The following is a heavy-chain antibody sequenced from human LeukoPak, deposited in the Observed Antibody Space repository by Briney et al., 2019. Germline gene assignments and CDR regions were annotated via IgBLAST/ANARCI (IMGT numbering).Heavy chain of an antibody. V-gene: IGHV3-23*01. Sequence: GGSLRLSCAASGFTYSSYAMSGVRQPPGKGLECVSDISDSGGSTFYADSVKRRFTISRDNSKNTLYLQMNSLRAGDTAVYYCAKGAYYYDDAFDIWGQGTMVTVSS. CDR3: AKGAYYYDDAFDI. D-gene: IGHD3-22*01. J-gene: IGHJ3*02. CDR2: ISDSGGST. CDR1: GFTYSSYA.